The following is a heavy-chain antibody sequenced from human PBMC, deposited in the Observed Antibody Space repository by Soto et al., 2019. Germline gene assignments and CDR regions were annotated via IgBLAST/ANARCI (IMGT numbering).Heavy chain of an antibody. CDR1: VGTFSSYA. J-gene: IGHJ6*02. CDR2: IIPISGRA. Sequence: QVQLVQSGAEVKKPGSSVKFSCKASVGTFSSYAISWVREAPGQGLEWMGGIIPISGRANYGQKFQGRVTITADESTSTAYMELSSLGSEDTAVYYCARSQGSSTSLEIYYYYYYGMDVWGQGTTVTVSS. V-gene: IGHV1-69*01. D-gene: IGHD2-2*01. CDR3: ARSQGSSTSLEIYYYYYYGMDV.